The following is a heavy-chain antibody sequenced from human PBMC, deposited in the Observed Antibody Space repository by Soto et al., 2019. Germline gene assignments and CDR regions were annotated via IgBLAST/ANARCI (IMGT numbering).Heavy chain of an antibody. Sequence: GGSLRLSCAASGFTFSSYAMHWVRQAPGKGLEWVAVISYDGSNKYYADSVKGRFTISRDNSKNTLYLQMNSLRAEDTAVYYCAREKLGMAGTFDYWGQGTLVTVSS. CDR1: GFTFSSYA. CDR3: AREKLGMAGTFDY. D-gene: IGHD7-27*01. V-gene: IGHV3-30-3*01. CDR2: ISYDGSNK. J-gene: IGHJ4*02.